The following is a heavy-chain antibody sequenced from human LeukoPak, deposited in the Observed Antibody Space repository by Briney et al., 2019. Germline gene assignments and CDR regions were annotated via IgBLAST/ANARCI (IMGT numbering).Heavy chain of an antibody. CDR3: AKPRYRSSNNCCAFDY. D-gene: IGHD2-2*01. CDR1: GFTFSSYA. Sequence: GSLRLSCAASGFTFSSYAMSWVRQAPGKGLEWVSAISASGGSAYYADSVKGRFTISRDNSKNTLYLQMNSLRADDTAVYYCAKPRYRSSNNCCAFDYWGQGTLVTVSS. J-gene: IGHJ4*02. V-gene: IGHV3-23*01. CDR2: ISASGGSA.